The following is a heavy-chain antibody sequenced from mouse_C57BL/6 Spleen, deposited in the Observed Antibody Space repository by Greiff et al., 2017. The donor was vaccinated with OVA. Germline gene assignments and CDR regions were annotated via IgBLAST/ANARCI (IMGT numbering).Heavy chain of an antibody. D-gene: IGHD1-1*01. J-gene: IGHJ1*03. V-gene: IGHV1-64*01. Sequence: QVQLQQPGAELVKPGASVKLSCKASGYTFTSYWMHWVKQRPGQGLEWIGMIHPNSGSTNYNEKFKSKATLTVDKSSSTAYMHLSSLTSEDSAVYYCGRLYDSSYGYFDVWGTGTTVTVSS. CDR1: GYTFTSYW. CDR3: GRLYDSSYGYFDV. CDR2: IHPNSGST.